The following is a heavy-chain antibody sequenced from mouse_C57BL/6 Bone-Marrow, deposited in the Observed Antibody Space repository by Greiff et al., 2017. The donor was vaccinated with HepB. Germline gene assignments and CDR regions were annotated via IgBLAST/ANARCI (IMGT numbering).Heavy chain of an antibody. J-gene: IGHJ2*01. V-gene: IGHV14-2*01. CDR3: ARLWPFY. D-gene: IGHD1-1*02. Sequence: EVQLQQSGAELVKPGASVKLSCTASGFNIKDYYMHWVKQRTEQGLEWIGRIDPEDGETKYAAKFQGKVTITADTSSNTTYLQLSSLTSEDTAVYYCARLWPFYWGQGTTLTVTS. CDR1: GFNIKDYY. CDR2: IDPEDGET.